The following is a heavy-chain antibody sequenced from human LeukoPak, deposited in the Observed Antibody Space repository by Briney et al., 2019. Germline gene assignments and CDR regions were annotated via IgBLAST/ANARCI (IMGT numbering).Heavy chain of an antibody. CDR1: GFTFSDHH. Sequence: GGSLRLSCEGSGFTFSDHHKDWVRQAPGMGLEWVGRGPARNKPNSCSTQYAASVRGRFTISRDDSKNSMYLQIDGLRAEDTAMYYCTRVLTTDRGWYTFEFWGQGVLVTVSS. J-gene: IGHJ4*02. V-gene: IGHV3-72*01. CDR2: GPARNKPNSCST. CDR3: TRVLTTDRGWYTFEF. D-gene: IGHD6-19*01.